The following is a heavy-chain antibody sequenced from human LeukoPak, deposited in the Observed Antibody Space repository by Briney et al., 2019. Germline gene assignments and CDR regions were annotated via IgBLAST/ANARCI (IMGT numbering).Heavy chain of an antibody. Sequence: ASVTVSCKASGYTFTSYAMHGVRQAPGQRLEWMGWINAGNGNTKYSQKFQGRVTITRDTSASTAYMELSSLRSEDTAVYYCARNMGYSYGPPGAFDIWGQGTMVTVSS. CDR2: INAGNGNT. CDR3: ARNMGYSYGPPGAFDI. CDR1: GYTFTSYA. V-gene: IGHV1-3*01. D-gene: IGHD5-18*01. J-gene: IGHJ3*02.